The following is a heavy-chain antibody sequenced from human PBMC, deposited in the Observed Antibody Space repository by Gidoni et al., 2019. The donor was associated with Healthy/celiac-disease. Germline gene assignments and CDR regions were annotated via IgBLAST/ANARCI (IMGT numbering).Heavy chain of an antibody. Sequence: PGLVKPSETLSLTCTVSGGSISSYYWSWIRQPAGKGLAWIGRIYPSGSTNYNPSLKSRVTMSGETSKHQFSLKLSSVTAADTAVYYCARDYGGDGSGWYSYYYMDVWGKGTTVTVSS. J-gene: IGHJ6*03. CDR2: IYPSGST. CDR1: GGSISSYY. V-gene: IGHV4-4*07. D-gene: IGHD6-19*01. CDR3: ARDYGGDGSGWYSYYYMDV.